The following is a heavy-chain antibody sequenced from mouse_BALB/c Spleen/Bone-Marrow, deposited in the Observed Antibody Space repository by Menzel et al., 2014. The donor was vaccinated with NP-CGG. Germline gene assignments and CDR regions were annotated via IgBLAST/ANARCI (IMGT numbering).Heavy chain of an antibody. V-gene: IGHV1-7*01. Sequence: VQLQQSGAELAKPGASVKMSCKASGYTFTSYWMHWVKQRPGQGLEWIGYINPSTGYTEYNQKFKDKATLTADKSSSTAYVQLSSLTSEDSAVYYCERSGDYGQSDYWGQGTTLTVSS. CDR2: INPSTGYT. CDR3: ERSGDYGQSDY. D-gene: IGHD2-4*01. J-gene: IGHJ2*01. CDR1: GYTFTSYW.